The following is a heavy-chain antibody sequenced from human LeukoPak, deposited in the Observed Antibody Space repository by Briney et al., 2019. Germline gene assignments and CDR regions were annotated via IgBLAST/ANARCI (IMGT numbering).Heavy chain of an antibody. Sequence: NPSETLSLTCTVSGGSISSSSYYWGWIRQPPGKGLEWIGSIYYSGSTYYNPSLKSRVTISVDTSKNQFSLKLSSVTAADTAVYYCARDYSSPRVHYYGMDVWGQGTTVTVSS. CDR2: IYYSGST. CDR3: ARDYSSPRVHYYGMDV. CDR1: GGSISSSSYY. J-gene: IGHJ6*02. D-gene: IGHD6-13*01. V-gene: IGHV4-39*07.